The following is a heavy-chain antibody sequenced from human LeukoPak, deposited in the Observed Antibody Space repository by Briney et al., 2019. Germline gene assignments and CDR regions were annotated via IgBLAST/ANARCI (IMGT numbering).Heavy chain of an antibody. D-gene: IGHD5-18*01. Sequence: SETLSLTCAVYGGSFSGYYWSWIRQPPGKGLEWIGEINHSGSTNYNPSLKSRVTISVDTSKNQFSLKLSSVTAADTAVYYCARRRGYSYGPLDYWGREPWSPSPQ. CDR3: ARRRGYSYGPLDY. CDR2: INHSGST. V-gene: IGHV4-34*01. CDR1: GGSFSGYY. J-gene: IGHJ4*02.